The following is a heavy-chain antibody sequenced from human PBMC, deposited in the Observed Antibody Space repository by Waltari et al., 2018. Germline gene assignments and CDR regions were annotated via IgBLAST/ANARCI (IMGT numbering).Heavy chain of an antibody. V-gene: IGHV4-34*01. CDR3: ARAGDCTNGVCYSFDY. CDR2: INHSGST. CDR1: GGSFSGYY. Sequence: QVQLQQWGAGLLKPSETLSLTCAVYGGSFSGYYWSRIRQPPGKGLEWIGEINHSGSTNYNPSLKSRVTISVDTSKNQFSLKLSSVTAADTAVYYCARAGDCTNGVCYSFDYWGQGTLVTVSS. J-gene: IGHJ4*02. D-gene: IGHD2-8*01.